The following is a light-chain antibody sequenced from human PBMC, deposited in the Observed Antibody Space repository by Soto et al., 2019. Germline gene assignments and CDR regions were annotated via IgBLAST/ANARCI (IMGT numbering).Light chain of an antibody. V-gene: IGLV2-14*01. CDR2: EVN. Sequence: QSVLTQPASLSGSPGQSITISCTGTSSDIGAYDYVSWFQQHPGKAPKLMISEVNNRPSGVSNRFSGSKSGNTASLTVSGLQAEDEADYYCSSYAGSNNLVFAGGTKVTVL. J-gene: IGLJ3*02. CDR3: SSYAGSNNLV. CDR1: SSDIGAYDY.